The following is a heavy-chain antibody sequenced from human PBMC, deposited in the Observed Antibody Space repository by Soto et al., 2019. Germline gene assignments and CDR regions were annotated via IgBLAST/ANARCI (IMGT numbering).Heavy chain of an antibody. CDR2: IKQDGSEK. CDR3: AREGNLYSSGWYWFDP. V-gene: IGHV3-7*01. CDR1: GFTFSSYW. D-gene: IGHD6-19*01. Sequence: GGSLRLSCAASGFTFSSYWMSWVRQAPGKGLEWVANIKQDGSEKYYVDSVKGRFTISRDNAKNSLYLQMNSLRAEDTAVYYCAREGNLYSSGWYWFDPWGQGTLVTVSS. J-gene: IGHJ5*02.